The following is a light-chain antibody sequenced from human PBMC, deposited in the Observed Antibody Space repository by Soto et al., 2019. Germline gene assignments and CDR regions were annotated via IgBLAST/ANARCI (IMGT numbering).Light chain of an antibody. Sequence: QSVLTQSASASGTPGQRVVISCSGSTSNFGSNTVSWYQQFPGTAPKLLIYIDDQRPSCVPGRFSTSKSGASASLTISALPSEDGALYYCASWHNSLNLVFGGGTKVTVL. J-gene: IGLJ2*01. CDR1: TSNFGSNT. CDR3: ASWHNSLNLV. CDR2: IDD. V-gene: IGLV1-44*01.